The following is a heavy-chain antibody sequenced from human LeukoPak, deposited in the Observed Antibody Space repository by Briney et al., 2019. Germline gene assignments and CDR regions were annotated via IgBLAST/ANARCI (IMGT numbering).Heavy chain of an antibody. D-gene: IGHD3-10*01. CDR1: GGSFSGYY. CDR3: ARGGSIVRGVIPRDN. J-gene: IGHJ4*02. Sequence: SEALSLTCAVYGGSFSGYYWSWLRQPPGKGLEWIGEINHSGSTNYNPSLTSRVTVSVDTSKNQFSLKLSSVTAADTAVYYCARGGSIVRGVIPRDNWGQGTPVT. CDR2: INHSGST. V-gene: IGHV4-34*01.